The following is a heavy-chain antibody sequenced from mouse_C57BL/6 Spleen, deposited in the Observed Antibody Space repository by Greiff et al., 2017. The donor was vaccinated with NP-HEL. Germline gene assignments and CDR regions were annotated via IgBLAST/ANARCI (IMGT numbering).Heavy chain of an antibody. Sequence: VQLQQPGAELVKPGASVKLSCKASGYTFTSYWMQWVKQRPGQGLEWIGEIDPSDSYTNYNQKFKGKATLTVDTSSSTAYMQLSSLTSEDSAVYYCARGNDYYAMDYWGQGTSVTVSS. V-gene: IGHV1-50*01. CDR2: IDPSDSYT. CDR1: GYTFTSYW. CDR3: ARGNDYYAMDY. J-gene: IGHJ4*01.